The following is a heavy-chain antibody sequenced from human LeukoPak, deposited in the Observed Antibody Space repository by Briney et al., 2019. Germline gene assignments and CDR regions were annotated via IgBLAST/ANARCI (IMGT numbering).Heavy chain of an antibody. CDR2: IYYSGST. Sequence: PSETLSLTCTVSGGSISSYYWSWIRQPPGKGLEWVGYIYYSGSTNYNPSLKSRVTISVDPSKNQFSLKLSSVTAADTAVYYCARDYYDSSGYYFNWFDPWGQGTLVTVSS. V-gene: IGHV4-59*01. D-gene: IGHD3-22*01. CDR3: ARDYYDSSGYYFNWFDP. CDR1: GGSISSYY. J-gene: IGHJ5*02.